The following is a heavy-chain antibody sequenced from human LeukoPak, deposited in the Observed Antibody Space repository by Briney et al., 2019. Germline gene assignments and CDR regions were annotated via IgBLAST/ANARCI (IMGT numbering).Heavy chain of an antibody. V-gene: IGHV1-69*13. J-gene: IGHJ3*02. CDR3: ARVYSQGYPEPDAFDI. CDR2: IIPILGTA. Sequence: SVKVSCKASGGTFSSYAISWVRQAPGQGLEWMGGIIPILGTANYAQKFQGRVTITADESTSTAYMELSSLRSEDTAVYYCARVYSQGYPEPDAFDIWGQGTMVTVSS. CDR1: GGTFSSYA. D-gene: IGHD5-12*01.